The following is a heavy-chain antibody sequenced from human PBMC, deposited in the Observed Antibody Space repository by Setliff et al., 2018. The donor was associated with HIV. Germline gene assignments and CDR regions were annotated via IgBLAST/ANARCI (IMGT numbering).Heavy chain of an antibody. V-gene: IGHV3-23*03. CDR3: AKDAIGKYDYFNL. CDR2: IYSGGSST. Sequence: GGSLRLSCEASGFTFSSYAMNWVCQAPGKGLEWVSVIYSGGSSTYYADSVRGRFTISSDNSKNTLYLQMNRLRAEDTAVYYCAKDAIGKYDYFNLWGQGTLVTVSS. J-gene: IGHJ4*02. CDR1: GFTFSSYA.